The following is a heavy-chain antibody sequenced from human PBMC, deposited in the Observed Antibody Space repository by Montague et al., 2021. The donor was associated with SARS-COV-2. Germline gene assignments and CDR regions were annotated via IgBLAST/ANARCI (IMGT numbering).Heavy chain of an antibody. CDR2: LYYSGST. D-gene: IGHD1-1*01. Sequence: SETLSLTCTVSGGSISSYYWSWIRQPPGKGLEWIGYLYYSGSTXXXPSXXXRVTISVDTSKNQFSLRLNSVTAADTAVNYCARHPPGYRYFYYLDVWGKGTTVTVSS. CDR1: GGSISSYY. CDR3: ARHPPGYRYFYYLDV. J-gene: IGHJ6*03. V-gene: IGHV4-59*01.